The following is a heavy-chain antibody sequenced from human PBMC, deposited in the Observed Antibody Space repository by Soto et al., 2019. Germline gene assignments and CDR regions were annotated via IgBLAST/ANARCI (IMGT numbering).Heavy chain of an antibody. V-gene: IGHV1-3*01. J-gene: IGHJ4*02. CDR2: INAGNGNT. Sequence: ASVKVSCKASGYTSTSYAMHWVRQAPGQRLEWMGWINAGNGNTKYSQKFQGRVTITRDTSASTAYMELSSLRSEDTAVYYCARAVYYDFWSGFQHFDYWGQGTLVTVSS. CDR1: GYTSTSYA. CDR3: ARAVYYDFWSGFQHFDY. D-gene: IGHD3-3*01.